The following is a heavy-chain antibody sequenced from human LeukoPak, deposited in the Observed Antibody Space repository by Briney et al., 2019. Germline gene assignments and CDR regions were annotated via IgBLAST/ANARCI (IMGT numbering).Heavy chain of an antibody. CDR2: INWNGGST. CDR1: GFTFDDYG. V-gene: IGHV3-20*04. CDR3: AGDRLVVAAIDY. J-gene: IGHJ4*02. D-gene: IGHD2-15*01. Sequence: GGSLRLSWAASGFTFDDYGMSWVRQAPGKGLEWVSGINWNGGSTGYADFVKGRFTISRDNAKNSLYLQMNSLRAEDTALYYCAGDRLVVAAIDYWGQGTLVTVSS.